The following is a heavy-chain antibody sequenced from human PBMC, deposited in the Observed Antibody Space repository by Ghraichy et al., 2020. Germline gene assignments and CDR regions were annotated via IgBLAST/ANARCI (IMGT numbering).Heavy chain of an antibody. CDR1: GGSISSYY. J-gene: IGHJ6*03. CDR3: ARSPGPSGYSYGYYYYYMDV. D-gene: IGHD5-18*01. CDR2: IYYSGST. Sequence: SETLSLTCTVSGGSISSYYWSWIRQPPGKGLEWIGYIYYSGSTNYNPSLKSRVTISVDTSKNRFSLKLSSVTAADTAVYYCARSPGPSGYSYGYYYYYMDVWGKGTTVTVSS. V-gene: IGHV4-59*01.